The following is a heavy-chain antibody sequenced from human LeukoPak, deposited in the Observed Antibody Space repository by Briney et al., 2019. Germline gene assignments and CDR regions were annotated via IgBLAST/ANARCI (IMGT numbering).Heavy chain of an antibody. Sequence: PGGSLRLSYAASGFTFSSYWMHWVRQAPGKGLVWVSRINSDGSSTSYADSVKGRFTISRDNAKNTLYLQMNSLRAEDTAVYYCARDGKQWLVRPYYFDYWGQGTLVTVSS. CDR2: INSDGSST. CDR3: ARDGKQWLVRPYYFDY. V-gene: IGHV3-74*01. D-gene: IGHD6-19*01. J-gene: IGHJ4*02. CDR1: GFTFSSYW.